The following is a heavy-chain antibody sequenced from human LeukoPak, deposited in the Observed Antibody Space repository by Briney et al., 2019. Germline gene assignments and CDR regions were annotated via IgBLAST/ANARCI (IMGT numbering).Heavy chain of an antibody. CDR3: ARPMTRNNGYSGYDYADY. CDR2: IYPGDSDT. CDR1: GYSFTICW. Sequence: AGESLKISCKGSGYSFTICWIGCVHQMPGKGLEWMGIIYPGDSDTRYSPSFQGQVTISADKSISTAYLQWSSLKASDTAMYYCARPMTRNNGYSGYDYADYWGQGTLVTVSS. V-gene: IGHV5-51*07. J-gene: IGHJ4*02. D-gene: IGHD5-12*01.